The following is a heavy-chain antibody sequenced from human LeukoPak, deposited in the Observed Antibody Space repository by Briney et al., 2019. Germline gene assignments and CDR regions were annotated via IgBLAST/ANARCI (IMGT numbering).Heavy chain of an antibody. Sequence: GASVKVSCKASGYTFTSYGISWVRQAPGQGLEWMGWISAYNGNTNYAQKLQGRVTMTTDTSTSTAYMELRSLRSDDTAVYYCARVKGLDSSGYYYVPNYYYYYMDVWGKGTTVTVSS. CDR2: ISAYNGNT. CDR3: ARVKGLDSSGYYYVPNYYYYYMDV. D-gene: IGHD3-22*01. CDR1: GYTFTSYG. V-gene: IGHV1-18*01. J-gene: IGHJ6*03.